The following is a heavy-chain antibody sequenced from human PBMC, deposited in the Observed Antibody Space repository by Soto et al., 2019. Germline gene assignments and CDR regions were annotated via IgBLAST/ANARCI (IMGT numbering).Heavy chain of an antibody. CDR2: MNPNSGNT. Sequence: ASVKVSCKASGYTFTSYDINCVRPDTGQGLEWMGWMNPNSGNTGYAQKFQGRVTMTRNTSISTAYMELSSLRSEDTAVYYCARGRYCISTSCYGAYYFDYWGQGTLVTVS. D-gene: IGHD2-2*01. CDR3: ARGRYCISTSCYGAYYFDY. V-gene: IGHV1-8*01. J-gene: IGHJ4*02. CDR1: GYTFTSYD.